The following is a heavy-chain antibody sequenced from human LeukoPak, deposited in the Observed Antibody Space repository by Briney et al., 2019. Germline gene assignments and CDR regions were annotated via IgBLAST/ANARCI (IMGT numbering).Heavy chain of an antibody. Sequence: GRSLRLSCAASGFTFNSYAMHWVRQAPGKGLEWVAVISSDGSNNYYADSVKGRFTISRDNSKNTLYLQMNSLKTEDTAVYYCTTDWTAVPAQTDVWGKGTTVTVSS. D-gene: IGHD2-2*01. CDR3: TTDWTAVPAQTDV. CDR1: GFTFNSYA. CDR2: ISSDGSNN. J-gene: IGHJ6*04. V-gene: IGHV3-30-3*01.